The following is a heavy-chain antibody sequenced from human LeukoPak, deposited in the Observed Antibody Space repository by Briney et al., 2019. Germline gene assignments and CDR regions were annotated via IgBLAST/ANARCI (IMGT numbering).Heavy chain of an antibody. CDR3: ASELADIVVVPAAYYFGF. D-gene: IGHD2-2*01. CDR1: GGSISSYY. J-gene: IGHJ4*02. V-gene: IGHV4-4*07. CDR2: IYTSGST. Sequence: PSETLSLTCTVPGGSISSYYWCWIWQPAAKGLEWIWRIYTSGSTNYNPSLTSRVTISVATSQNQLSLKLSSVAAADTAVYYCASELADIVVVPAAYYFGFWRQNPLVPVSS.